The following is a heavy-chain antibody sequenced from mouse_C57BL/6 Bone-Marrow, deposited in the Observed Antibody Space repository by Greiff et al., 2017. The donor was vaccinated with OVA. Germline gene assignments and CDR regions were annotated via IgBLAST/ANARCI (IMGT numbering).Heavy chain of an antibody. CDR2: ISSGGSYT. J-gene: IGHJ2*01. D-gene: IGHD3-2*02. Sequence: EVQGVESGGDLVKPGGSLKLSCAASGFTFSSYGMSWVRQTPDKRLEWVATISSGGSYTYYPDSVKGRFTISRDNAKNTLYLQMSSLKSEDTAMYYCARRRGDSSGLYYFDYWGQGTTLTVSS. CDR1: GFTFSSYG. CDR3: ARRRGDSSGLYYFDY. V-gene: IGHV5-6*01.